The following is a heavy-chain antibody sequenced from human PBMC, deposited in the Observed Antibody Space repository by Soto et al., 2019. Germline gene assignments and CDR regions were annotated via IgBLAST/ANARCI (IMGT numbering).Heavy chain of an antibody. Sequence: QVQLVESGGGVVQPGRSLRLSCAASGFTFSSYGMHWVRQAPGKGLEWVAVISYDGSNKYYTDSVKGRFTISRDNSKNTRYLQMNSLRAEDTAVYYCAKDKGGVRANYYYYGMDVWGQGTTVTVSS. J-gene: IGHJ6*02. D-gene: IGHD3-10*01. V-gene: IGHV3-30*18. CDR1: GFTFSSYG. CDR3: AKDKGGVRANYYYYGMDV. CDR2: ISYDGSNK.